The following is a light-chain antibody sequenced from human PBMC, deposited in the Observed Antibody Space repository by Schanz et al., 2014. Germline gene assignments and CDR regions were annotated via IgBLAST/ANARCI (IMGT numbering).Light chain of an antibody. CDR1: SSDVGGYNY. CDR2: DVN. V-gene: IGLV2-14*01. J-gene: IGLJ3*02. Sequence: QSALTQPASVSGSPGQSITISCTGTSSDVGGYNYVSWYQQHPGKAPKLMIYDVNNRPSGVSNRFSGSKSGNTASLTISGVQADDEADYYCSSYTRSSTQVFGGGTKLTVL. CDR3: SSYTRSSTQV.